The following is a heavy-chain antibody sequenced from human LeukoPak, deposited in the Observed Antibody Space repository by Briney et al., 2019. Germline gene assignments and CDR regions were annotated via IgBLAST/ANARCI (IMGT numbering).Heavy chain of an antibody. D-gene: IGHD3-9*01. CDR1: GFTFSSYA. CDR3: AGGTRYYDILTGYYLGWPLAEYFQH. V-gene: IGHV3-23*01. Sequence: PGGSLRLSCAASGFTFSSYAMSWVRQAPGKGLEWVSAISGSDGSTYYADSVKGRFTISRDNSKNTLYLQMNSLRAEDTAVYYCAGGTRYYDILTGYYLGWPLAEYFQHWGQGTLVTVSS. CDR2: ISGSDGST. J-gene: IGHJ1*01.